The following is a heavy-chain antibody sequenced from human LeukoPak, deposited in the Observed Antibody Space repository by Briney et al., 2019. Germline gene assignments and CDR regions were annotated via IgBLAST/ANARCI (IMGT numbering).Heavy chain of an antibody. Sequence: PGRSLRLSCAASGFTFSSYGMHWVRQAPGKGLEWVAVISYDGSNKYYADSVKGRFTISRDNSKNTLYLQMNSLRAEDTAVYYCARDLDYGDNYWGQGTLVTVSS. V-gene: IGHV3-30*03. J-gene: IGHJ4*02. CDR2: ISYDGSNK. CDR1: GFTFSSYG. D-gene: IGHD4-17*01. CDR3: ARDLDYGDNY.